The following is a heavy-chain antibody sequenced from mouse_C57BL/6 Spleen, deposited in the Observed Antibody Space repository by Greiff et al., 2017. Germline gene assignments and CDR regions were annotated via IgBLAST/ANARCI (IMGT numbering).Heavy chain of an antibody. CDR2: LSSGSSTI. D-gene: IGHD1-1*01. CDR1: GFTFSDYG. Sequence: EVKLVESGGGLVKPGGSLKLSCAASGFTFSDYGMHWVRQAPEKGLAWVAYLSSGSSTIYYADTVKGRFTITRDNAKSTLFLQMSSLRAEDTAMYYCARKTTVGFDYWGQGTTLTVSS. CDR3: ARKTTVGFDY. J-gene: IGHJ2*01. V-gene: IGHV5-17*01.